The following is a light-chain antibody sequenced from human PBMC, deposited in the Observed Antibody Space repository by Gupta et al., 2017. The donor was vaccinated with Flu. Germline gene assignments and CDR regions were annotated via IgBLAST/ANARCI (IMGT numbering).Light chain of an antibody. CDR2: GAS. J-gene: IGKJ1*01. V-gene: IGKV3-15*01. Sequence: GKRVPLFCRTSERVKNNLVWYQMRPGLAPRFLIYGASKRGTGVPDRFSGSGSGTEFTLTVSSLQSDDLGIYYCQQNDRRPETFGQGTRVQL. CDR1: ERVKNN. CDR3: QQNDRRPET.